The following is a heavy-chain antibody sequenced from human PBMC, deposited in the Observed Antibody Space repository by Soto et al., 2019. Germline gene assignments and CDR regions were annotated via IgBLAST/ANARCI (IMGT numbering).Heavy chain of an antibody. V-gene: IGHV3-33*01. D-gene: IGHD6-13*01. Sequence: GGSLRLSCAASGFTFSSYGMHWVRQAPGKGLEWVAVIWYDGSNKYYADSVKGRFTISRDNSKNTLYLQMNSLRAEDTAVYYCAREGSSSWYARCYYYGMDVWGQGTTVTVSS. CDR1: GFTFSSYG. J-gene: IGHJ6*02. CDR2: IWYDGSNK. CDR3: AREGSSSWYARCYYYGMDV.